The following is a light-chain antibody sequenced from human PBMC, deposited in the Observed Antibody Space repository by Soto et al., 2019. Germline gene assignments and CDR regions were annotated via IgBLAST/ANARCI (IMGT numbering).Light chain of an antibody. J-gene: IGKJ3*01. Sequence: DIQMTQSPSSLSASVGDRITITCRASQGISNYLAWYQQKPGKAPKLLIHSASTVQSGVPSRFSGSGSGTEFSLTISSLQPEDVAIYYCQKHDSAPKTFGPGTKVEIK. CDR1: QGISNY. CDR3: QKHDSAPKT. CDR2: SAS. V-gene: IGKV1-27*01.